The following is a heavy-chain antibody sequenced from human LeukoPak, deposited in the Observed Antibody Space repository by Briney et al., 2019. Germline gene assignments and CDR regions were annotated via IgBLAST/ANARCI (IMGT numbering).Heavy chain of an antibody. J-gene: IGHJ5*02. CDR1: GYTFTSYD. D-gene: IGHD3-10*01. CDR2: MNPNSGNT. CDR3: ARGSSTWFGELPNWFDP. V-gene: IGHV1-8*01. Sequence: ASVKVSCKASGYTFTSYDINWVRQATGQGLEWMGWMNPNSGNTGYAQKFQGRVTMTRNTSISTAYMELSSLRSEDTAVYYCARGSSTWFGELPNWFDPWGQGTLVTVSS.